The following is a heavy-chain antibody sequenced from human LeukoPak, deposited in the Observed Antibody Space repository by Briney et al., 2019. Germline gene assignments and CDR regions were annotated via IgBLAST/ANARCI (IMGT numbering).Heavy chain of an antibody. V-gene: IGHV3-7*01. CDR1: GFTFSNYW. CDR2: IKQDGNEK. CDR3: ARDRQIAY. J-gene: IGHJ4*02. Sequence: GGSLRLSCAASGFTFSNYWLTWVRQAPGQGLEWVANIKQDGNEKHYVDSVKGRFTISRDNAKNSLCLQMNSLRAEDTAVYYCARDRQIAYWGQGTLVTVSS.